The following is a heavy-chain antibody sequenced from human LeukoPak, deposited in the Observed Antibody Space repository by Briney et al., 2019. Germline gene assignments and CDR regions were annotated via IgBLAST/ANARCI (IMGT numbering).Heavy chain of an antibody. CDR2: IYYSGST. CDR1: GGSISSGSFY. J-gene: IGHJ6*03. CDR3: ARGAGEGYYYVDV. D-gene: IGHD3-10*01. V-gene: IGHV4-61*01. Sequence: SETLSLTCTVSGGSISSGSFYWSWIRQPPGKGLEWIGYIYYSGSTNYNPSLKSRVTISVDTSKNQFSLNLSSVTAADTAVYYCARGAGEGYYYVDVWGKGTTVTVSS.